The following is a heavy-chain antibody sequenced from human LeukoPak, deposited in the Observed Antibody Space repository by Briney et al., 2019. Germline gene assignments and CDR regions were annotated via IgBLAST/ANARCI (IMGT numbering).Heavy chain of an antibody. Sequence: SETLSLTCTVSGGSINSYYWSWIRQPPGKGLEWIGYIYCSGSTNYNPSRKSRVTISVDTSKNQFSLRLSSVTAADTAVYYCARVTGYMTEDYFDYWGQGTLITVSS. CDR2: IYCSGST. D-gene: IGHD6-13*01. CDR1: GGSINSYY. CDR3: ARVTGYMTEDYFDY. J-gene: IGHJ4*02. V-gene: IGHV4-59*01.